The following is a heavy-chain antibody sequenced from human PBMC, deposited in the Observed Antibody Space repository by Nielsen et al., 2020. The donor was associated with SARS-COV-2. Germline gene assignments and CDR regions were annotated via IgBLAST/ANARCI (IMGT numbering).Heavy chain of an antibody. CDR3: AKAHEDAFDI. CDR1: GFTFSSHA. V-gene: IGHV3-30-3*01. J-gene: IGHJ3*02. CDR2: IGYDGNNK. Sequence: GGSLRLSCAASGFTFSSHAMHWVRQTPGKGLEWVAIIGYDGNNKNYADSVRGRFTISRDNAKNSLYLQMNSLRAEDTALYYCAKAHEDAFDIWGQGTMVTVSS.